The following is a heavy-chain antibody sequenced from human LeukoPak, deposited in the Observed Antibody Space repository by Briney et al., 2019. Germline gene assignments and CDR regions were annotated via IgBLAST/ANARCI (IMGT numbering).Heavy chain of an antibody. CDR1: GGSISSYY. D-gene: IGHD4-17*01. Sequence: SETLSLTCTVSGGSISSYYWSWIRQPPGKGLEWIGYIYYSGSTNYNPSLKSRVTISVDTSKNQFSLKLSSVIAAGTAVYYCARGRTADYYYYYYYMDVWGKGTTVTVSS. CDR3: ARGRTADYYYYYYYMDV. CDR2: IYYSGST. V-gene: IGHV4-59*01. J-gene: IGHJ6*03.